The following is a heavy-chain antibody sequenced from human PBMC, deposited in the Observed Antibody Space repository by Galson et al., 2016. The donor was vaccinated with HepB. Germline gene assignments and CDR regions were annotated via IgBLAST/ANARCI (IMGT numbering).Heavy chain of an antibody. CDR3: AKDLRT. D-gene: IGHD1-1*01. CDR1: GFSFGAYA. J-gene: IGHJ4*02. V-gene: IGHV3-23*01. CDR2: ITGGGIST. Sequence: SLRLSCAASGFSFGAYAMSWVRQAPGKGLEWVSAITGGGISTYYLDSVKGRFVIARDNSKTTLFLQMNNLRAEDTATYYCAKDLRTWGQGTQVTVSS.